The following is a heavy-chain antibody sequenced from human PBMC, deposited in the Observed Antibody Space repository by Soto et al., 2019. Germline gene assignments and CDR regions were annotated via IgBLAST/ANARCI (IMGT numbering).Heavy chain of an antibody. D-gene: IGHD5-12*01. Sequence: PGGSLRLSCTASGFTFSNSAMSWVRQAPGKGLEWVSAISSSGGTTYYADSVKGRFTISRDNSRNTLYLQMSSLRAEDTAVYYCARVVATITDYYYGMEVWGQGTTVTVSS. CDR1: GFTFSNSA. V-gene: IGHV3-23*01. CDR3: ARVVATITDYYYGMEV. CDR2: ISSSGGTT. J-gene: IGHJ6*02.